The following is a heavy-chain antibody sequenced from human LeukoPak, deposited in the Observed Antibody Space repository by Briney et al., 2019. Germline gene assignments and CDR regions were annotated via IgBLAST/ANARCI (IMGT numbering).Heavy chain of an antibody. D-gene: IGHD3-10*01. Sequence: GGSLRLSCAASGFTFSSYRMNWVRQAPGKGLEWVSYISSSSTIYYADSVKGRFTISRDNAKNSLYLQMNRLRAEDTALYYCARLLVYASGAEAFDYWGQGTLVTVSS. CDR3: ARLLVYASGAEAFDY. CDR2: ISSSSTI. V-gene: IGHV3-48*01. CDR1: GFTFSSYR. J-gene: IGHJ4*02.